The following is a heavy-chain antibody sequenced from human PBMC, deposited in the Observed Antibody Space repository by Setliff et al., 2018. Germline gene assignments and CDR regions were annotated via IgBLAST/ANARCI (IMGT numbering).Heavy chain of an antibody. CDR3: ARDQISSSWYWGKY. CDR1: GYTFTTYG. Sequence: VASVKVSCKASGYTFTTYGISWVRQAPGQGLEWMGWISASNGNTNYAQKFQGRVTMTTDTSTSTAYMELRSLRSDDTAVYYCARDQISSSWYWGKYWGQGTLVTVSS. V-gene: IGHV1-18*01. CDR2: ISASNGNT. J-gene: IGHJ4*02. D-gene: IGHD6-13*01.